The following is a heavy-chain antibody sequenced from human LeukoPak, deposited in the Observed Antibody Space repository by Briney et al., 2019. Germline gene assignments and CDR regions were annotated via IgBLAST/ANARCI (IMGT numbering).Heavy chain of an antibody. D-gene: IGHD6-13*01. CDR1: GDSISNHY. J-gene: IGHJ4*02. CDR3: ARAVTAAGSYYFDY. Sequence: PSETLSLTCTVAGDSISNHYWSWIRQPPGKGREWIGEIYHSGSTNYSPSLKSRVSISVDKSKNQFSLKVSSVTAADTAVYYCARAVTAAGSYYFDYWGQGTLVSVSS. V-gene: IGHV4-59*11. CDR2: IYHSGST.